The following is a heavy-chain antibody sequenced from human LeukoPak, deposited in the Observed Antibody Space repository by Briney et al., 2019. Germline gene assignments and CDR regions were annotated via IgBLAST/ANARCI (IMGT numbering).Heavy chain of an antibody. CDR1: GFTFSSYS. J-gene: IGHJ4*02. Sequence: GGSLRLSCAASGFTFSSYSMNWVRQAPGKGLEWVSSISSSSSYIYYADSVKGRFTISRDNAKNSLYLQMYSLRAEDTAVYYCARDQYYYDSSGYGNWGQGTLVTVSS. CDR2: ISSSSSYI. V-gene: IGHV3-21*01. D-gene: IGHD3-22*01. CDR3: ARDQYYYDSSGYGN.